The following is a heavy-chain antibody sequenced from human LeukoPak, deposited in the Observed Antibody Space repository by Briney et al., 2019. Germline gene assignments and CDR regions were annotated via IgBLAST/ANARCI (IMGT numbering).Heavy chain of an antibody. CDR1: GGSFSGYY. J-gene: IGHJ4*02. D-gene: IGHD4-17*01. CDR3: ARANDDYGDHYFDY. Sequence: SETLPLTCAVYGGSFSGYYWSWIRQPPGKGLEWIGEINHSGSTYYNPSLKSRVTISVDTSKNQFSLKLSSVTAADTAVYYCARANDDYGDHYFDYWGQGTLVTVSS. V-gene: IGHV4-34*09. CDR2: INHSGST.